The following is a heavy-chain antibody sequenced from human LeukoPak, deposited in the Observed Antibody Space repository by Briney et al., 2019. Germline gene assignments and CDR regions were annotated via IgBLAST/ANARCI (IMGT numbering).Heavy chain of an antibody. CDR1: GFTFSSYS. CDR2: ISSSSSTI. J-gene: IGHJ4*02. Sequence: PGGSLRLSRAASGFTFSSYSMNWVRQAPGKGLEWVSYISSSSSTIYYADSVKGRFTISRDNAKNSLYLQMNSLRAEDTAVYYCARDDKIAVAGIIGYWGQGTLVTVSS. V-gene: IGHV3-48*01. CDR3: ARDDKIAVAGIIGY. D-gene: IGHD6-19*01.